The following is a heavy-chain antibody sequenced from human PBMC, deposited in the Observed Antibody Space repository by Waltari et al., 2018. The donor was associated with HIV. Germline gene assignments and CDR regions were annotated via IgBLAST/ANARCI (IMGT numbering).Heavy chain of an antibody. Sequence: QGQLVQSGAEVKKPGASVKVSCKASGYTFTAHYIHWVRQAPGQGLEWMGRINPKSGVTHYAQKFQDRVTVTSDTSITTAYMELSSLRSDDTARYFCFYYSNTESYGLDVWGQGTTVTVSS. V-gene: IGHV1-2*06. CDR2: INPKSGVT. CDR1: GYTFTAHY. J-gene: IGHJ6*02. D-gene: IGHD3-22*01. CDR3: FYYSNTESYGLDV.